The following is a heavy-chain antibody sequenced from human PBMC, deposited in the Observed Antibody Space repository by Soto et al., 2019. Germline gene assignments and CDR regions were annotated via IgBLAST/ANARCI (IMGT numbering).Heavy chain of an antibody. J-gene: IGHJ5*02. D-gene: IGHD6-6*01. CDR1: GGTFSSYA. Sequence: SVKVSCKASGGTFSSYAISWVRQAPGQGLEWMGGIIPIFGTANYAQKFQGRVTITADESTSTAYMELSSLRSEDTAVCYCARDLGYSSSSFSGNWFDPWGQGTLVTVSS. CDR2: IIPIFGTA. V-gene: IGHV1-69*13. CDR3: ARDLGYSSSSFSGNWFDP.